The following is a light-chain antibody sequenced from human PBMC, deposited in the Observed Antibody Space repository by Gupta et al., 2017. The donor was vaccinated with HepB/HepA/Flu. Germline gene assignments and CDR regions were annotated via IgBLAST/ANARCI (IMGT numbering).Light chain of an antibody. J-gene: IGKJ4*01. CDR1: QSVSSY. Sequence: DIVLTQSPATLSLSPGERATLSCRASQSVSSYLAWYQQKPGQAPRLLIYDASSRATGIPARFRGSGSGTDFTLTISSREPEDFAVYDCQQRSSWPPLTFGGGTKVEIK. V-gene: IGKV3-11*01. CDR2: DAS. CDR3: QQRSSWPPLT.